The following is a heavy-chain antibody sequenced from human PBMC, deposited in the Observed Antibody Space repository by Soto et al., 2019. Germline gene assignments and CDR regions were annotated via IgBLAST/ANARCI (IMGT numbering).Heavy chain of an antibody. Sequence: PGGSLRLSCAASGFTFSSYAMSWVRQAPGKGLEWVSAISGSGGSTYYADSVEGRFTISRDNSKNTLYLQMNSLRAEDTAVYYCAKDLTPPTVLRFLEWLLFDYWGQGTLVTVS. CDR1: GFTFSSYA. CDR2: ISGSGGST. D-gene: IGHD3-3*01. J-gene: IGHJ4*02. V-gene: IGHV3-23*01. CDR3: AKDLTPPTVLRFLEWLLFDY.